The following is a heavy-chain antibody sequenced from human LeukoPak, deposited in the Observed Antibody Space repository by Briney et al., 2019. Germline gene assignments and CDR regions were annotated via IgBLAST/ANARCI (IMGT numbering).Heavy chain of an antibody. CDR3: AKGFSTDYHNAVDY. J-gene: IGHJ4*02. V-gene: IGHV3-30*18. Sequence: QPGRSLRLSCAASGFTFSRYGLHWVRRAPGKGLEWVALISYDGSIKYYTESVKGRFTISRDNSKNTLYLQMSSLRADDTAVYYCAKGFSTDYHNAVDYWGQGTLVTVSS. CDR2: ISYDGSIK. D-gene: IGHD3-9*01. CDR1: GFTFSRYG.